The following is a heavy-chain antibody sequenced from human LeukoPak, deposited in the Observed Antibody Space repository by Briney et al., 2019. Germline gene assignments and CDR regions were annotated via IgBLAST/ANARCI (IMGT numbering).Heavy chain of an antibody. CDR2: INAYNGNT. J-gene: IGHJ4*02. Sequence: GASVKVSCKAFGYSFTRYGVGWVRQAPGQGLEWMGWINAYNGNTNYTQKFQGRVTMTTDTSTSTVYMELRSLKSDDTAVYYCARVRQLAQLCDSWGQGTLVTVSS. CDR3: ARVRQLAQLCDS. D-gene: IGHD5-18*01. V-gene: IGHV1-18*01. CDR1: GYSFTRYG.